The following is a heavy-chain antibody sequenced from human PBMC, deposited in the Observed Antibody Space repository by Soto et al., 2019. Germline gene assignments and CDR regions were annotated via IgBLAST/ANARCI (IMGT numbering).Heavy chain of an antibody. J-gene: IGHJ4*02. CDR3: ARVDYSSSYYYFDH. V-gene: IGHV1-18*01. CDR1: GYSFTRYG. Sequence: ASVKVSCKASGYSFTRYGIGWARQAPGQGLEWMGWISPYNGNTNYAQNLQGRVTMTTDRSTSTAYMELRSLRSDDTAVYFCARVDYSSSYYYFDHWGQGTPVTVSS. D-gene: IGHD6-6*01. CDR2: ISPYNGNT.